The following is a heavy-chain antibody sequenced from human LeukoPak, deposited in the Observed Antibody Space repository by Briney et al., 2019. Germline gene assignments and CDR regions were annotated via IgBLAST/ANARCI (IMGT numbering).Heavy chain of an antibody. CDR3: ASLWDHSRRAFDI. CDR2: IYTSGST. V-gene: IGHV4-61*02. D-gene: IGHD3-22*01. Sequence: PSETLSLTCTVSGGSISSGSYYWSWIRQPAGKGLEWIGRIYTSGSTNYNPSLKSRVTISVDTSKNQFSLKLSSVTAADTAAYYCASLWDHSRRAFDIWGQGTMVTVSS. J-gene: IGHJ3*02. CDR1: GGSISSGSYY.